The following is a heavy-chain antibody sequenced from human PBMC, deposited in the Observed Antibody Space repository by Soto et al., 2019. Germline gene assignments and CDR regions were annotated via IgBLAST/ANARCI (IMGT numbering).Heavy chain of an antibody. CDR2: IKSKTDGGTT. CDR1: GFTFSNAW. D-gene: IGHD1-7*01. V-gene: IGHV3-15*07. CDR3: TTDRPGTTFGYDYYFGMDV. Sequence: GGSLRLSCAASGFTFSNAWMNWVRQAPGKGLEWVGRIKSKTDGGTTDYAAPVKGRFTISRDDSKNTLYLQMNSLKTEDTAVYYCTTDRPGTTFGYDYYFGMDVWGQGTTVTVSS. J-gene: IGHJ6*02.